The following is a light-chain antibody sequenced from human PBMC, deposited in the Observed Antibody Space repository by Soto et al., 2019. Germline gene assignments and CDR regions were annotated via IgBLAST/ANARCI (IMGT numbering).Light chain of an antibody. J-gene: IGKJ1*01. V-gene: IGKV4-1*01. CDR1: QSVLYSSNNKNY. CDR2: WAS. Sequence: DIVMTQSPDSLAVSLGERATINCKSSQSVLYSSNNKNYLAWYQQKPGQPPKLLIYWASTRESGLPDRFSGSGSGTDFTLTIRSLQAEDVAVYYCLQYYSAWWTFGQGTKVEI. CDR3: LQYYSAWWT.